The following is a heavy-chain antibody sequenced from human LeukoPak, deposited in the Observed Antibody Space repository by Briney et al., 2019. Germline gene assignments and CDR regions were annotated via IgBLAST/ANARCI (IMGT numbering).Heavy chain of an antibody. J-gene: IGHJ6*03. CDR2: IIDTGST. CDR1: GESFSGYY. Sequence: SETLPLTCVVYGESFSGYYWTWLRQPPGKGLEWIGEIIDTGSTNYNPSLKSRVTISVDTSKNQFSLKLSSVTAADTAVYYCARTRPHYYYYMDVWGKGTTVTISS. V-gene: IGHV4-34*12. CDR3: ARTRPHYYYYMDV.